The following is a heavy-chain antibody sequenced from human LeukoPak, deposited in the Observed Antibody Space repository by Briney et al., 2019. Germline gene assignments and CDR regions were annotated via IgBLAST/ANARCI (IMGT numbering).Heavy chain of an antibody. J-gene: IGHJ3*02. Sequence: SVTVSCKASGYTFTGYYMHWVRQAPGQGLEWMGWINPNSGGTNYAQKFQGRVTMTRDTSISTAYMELSRLRSDDTAVYYCARGDQWLSAFDIWGQGTMVTVSS. CDR3: ARGDQWLSAFDI. CDR1: GYTFTGYY. D-gene: IGHD6-19*01. CDR2: INPNSGGT. V-gene: IGHV1-2*02.